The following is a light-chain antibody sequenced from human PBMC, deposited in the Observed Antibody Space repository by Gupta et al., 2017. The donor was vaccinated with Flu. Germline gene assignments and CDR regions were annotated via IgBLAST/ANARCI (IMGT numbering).Light chain of an antibody. CDR3: MQSVHFRT. J-gene: IGKJ1*01. CDR2: EVS. V-gene: IGKV2D-29*01. CDR1: QSLLHSNGMTY. Sequence: EIVMTQSPLSLSVAPGQTASISCRSSQSLLHSNGMTYLFWYVHKPGQPPQVLIYEVSKRGFGVPDRFSGSGSGKYFTLQSIRAEDEDVGNYYCMQSVHFRTFGQGTKVEVK.